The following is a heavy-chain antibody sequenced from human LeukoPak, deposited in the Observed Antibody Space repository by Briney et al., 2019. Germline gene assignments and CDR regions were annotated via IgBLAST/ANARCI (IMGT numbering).Heavy chain of an antibody. D-gene: IGHD6-19*01. J-gene: IGHJ4*02. V-gene: IGHV3-7*01. CDR1: GFTFSSFW. CDR3: VRNLAVAGTCFDS. Sequence: GGSLRLSCAASGFTFSSFWMSWVRQAPGEGLEWVANINQDGSEKFFADSVKGRFTISRDNAKNSLYLQMNSLRAEDTAVYYCVRNLAVAGTCFDSWGQGTLVTVSS. CDR2: INQDGSEK.